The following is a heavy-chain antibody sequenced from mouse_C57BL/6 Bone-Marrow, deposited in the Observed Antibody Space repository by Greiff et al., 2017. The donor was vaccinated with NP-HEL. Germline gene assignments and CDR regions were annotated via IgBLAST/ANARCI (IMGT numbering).Heavy chain of an antibody. CDR3: TFIYYYGSKTRYFDV. J-gene: IGHJ1*03. D-gene: IGHD1-1*01. CDR1: GYTFTSYW. CDR2: IYPGNSDT. Sequence: VQLQQSGTVLARPGASVKMSCKTSGYTFTSYWMHWVKQRPGQGLEWIGAIYPGNSDTSYNQKFKGKAKLTAVTSASTAYMELSSLTNEDSAVYYCTFIYYYGSKTRYFDVWGTGTTVTVSS. V-gene: IGHV1-5*01.